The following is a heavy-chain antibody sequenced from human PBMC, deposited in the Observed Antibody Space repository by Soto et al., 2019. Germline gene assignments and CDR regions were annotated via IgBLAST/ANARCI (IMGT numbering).Heavy chain of an antibody. CDR2: TGSGTGPG. V-gene: IGHV1-69*06. CDR3: ARRHSGRFFRFFDS. D-gene: IGHD2-15*01. Sequence: SVKVSCKASGGSLSANPISWVRQAPGQGLEWMGGTGSGTGPGNHAQKFQGRLTVTADKSTSTVYMELTNLSSEDTAVYYCARRHSGRFFRFFDSWGQGTLVTVSS. CDR1: GGSLSANP. J-gene: IGHJ4*02.